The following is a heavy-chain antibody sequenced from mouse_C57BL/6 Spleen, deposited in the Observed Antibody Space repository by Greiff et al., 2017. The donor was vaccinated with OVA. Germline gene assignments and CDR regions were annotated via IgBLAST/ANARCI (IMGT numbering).Heavy chain of an antibody. CDR1: GFTFSDYG. J-gene: IGHJ3*01. CDR2: ISSGSSTI. V-gene: IGHV5-17*01. CDR3: ARPWGFAY. Sequence: EVKVVESGGGLVKPGGSLKLSCAASGFTFSDYGMHWVRQAPEKGLEWVAYISSGSSTIYYAATVQGRFTISRDNAKNTLFRQMTSLRAEDTAMYYCARPWGFAYWGQGTLVTVSA. D-gene: IGHD4-1*01.